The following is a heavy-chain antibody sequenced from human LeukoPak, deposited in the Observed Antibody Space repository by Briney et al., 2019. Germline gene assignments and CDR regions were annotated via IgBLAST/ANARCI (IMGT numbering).Heavy chain of an antibody. CDR1: GFTFSSYG. CDR3: AKDFRYSSGWSFGP. CDR2: ISYDGSNK. D-gene: IGHD6-19*01. V-gene: IGHV3-30*18. Sequence: PGGSLRLSCAASGFTFSSYGMHWVRQAPGKGLEWVAVISYDGSNKYYADSVKGRFTISRDNSKNTLYLQMNSLRAEDTAVYYCAKDFRYSSGWSFGPWGQGTLVTVSS. J-gene: IGHJ5*02.